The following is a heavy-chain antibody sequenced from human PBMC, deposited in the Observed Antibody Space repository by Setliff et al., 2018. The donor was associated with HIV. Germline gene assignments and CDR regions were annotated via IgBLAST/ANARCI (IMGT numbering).Heavy chain of an antibody. CDR1: SESFTNYY. Sequence: PSETLSLTCTVDSESFTNYYWSWIRQPPGKGLEWIGEIDHGGSTRYNPSLKSRITMSVDTSKNQFSLRLSSVTAADTAVYYCARKQQLRWAWMASSYYYALDVWVSVTTVTFS. D-gene: IGHD6-13*01. J-gene: IGHJ6*02. V-gene: IGHV4-34*01. CDR2: IDHGGST. CDR3: ARKQQLRWAWMASSYYYALDV.